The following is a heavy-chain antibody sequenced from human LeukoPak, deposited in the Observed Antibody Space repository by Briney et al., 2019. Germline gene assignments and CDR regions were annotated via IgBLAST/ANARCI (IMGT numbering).Heavy chain of an antibody. CDR2: FDPEDGET. CDR3: ATDQWANYYDSSGHRY. Sequence: ASVKVSCKVSGYTITELSMHWVRQAPGKGLEWMGGFDPEDGETIYAQKFQGRVTMTEDTSTDTAYMELSSLRSEDTAVYYCATDQWANYYDSSGHRYWGQGTLVTVSS. CDR1: GYTITELS. J-gene: IGHJ4*02. D-gene: IGHD3-22*01. V-gene: IGHV1-24*01.